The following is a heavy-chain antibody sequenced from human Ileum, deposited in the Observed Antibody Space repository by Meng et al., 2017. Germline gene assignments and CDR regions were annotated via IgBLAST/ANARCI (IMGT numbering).Heavy chain of an antibody. CDR2: TYYNGGP. CDR1: GGSFSSDNYY. J-gene: IGHJ4*02. CDR3: ARERRHYYGSGSFDY. D-gene: IGHD3-10*01. V-gene: IGHV4-30-4*01. Sequence: QVQLQEAGPGLVKPSQTLSLTCSVSGGSFSSDNYYWTWIRQTPGKGLEWMVLTYYNGGPFYNPSLRSRVTISVDTSKDQFSLKLTSVTAADTAVYYCARERRHYYGSGSFDYWGQGILVTVSS.